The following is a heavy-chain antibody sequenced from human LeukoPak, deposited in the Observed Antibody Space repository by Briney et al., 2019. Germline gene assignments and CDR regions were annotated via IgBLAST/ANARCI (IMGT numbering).Heavy chain of an antibody. D-gene: IGHD3-10*01. CDR1: GGSISSYY. J-gene: IGHJ6*02. CDR3: ARDPQGYGSGPRGYYYYGMDV. Sequence: SETLSLTCTVSGGSISSYYWSWIRQPPGKGLEWIGYIYYSGSTNYNPSLKSRVTTSVDTSKNQFSLKLSSVTAADTAVYYCARDPQGYGSGPRGYYYYGMDVWGQGTTVTVSS. CDR2: IYYSGST. V-gene: IGHV4-59*01.